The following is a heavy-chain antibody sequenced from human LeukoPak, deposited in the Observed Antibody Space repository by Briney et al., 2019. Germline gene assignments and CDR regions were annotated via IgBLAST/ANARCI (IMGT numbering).Heavy chain of an antibody. CDR1: GFTFSSYS. CDR2: ISSSSSTI. V-gene: IGHV3-48*02. Sequence: GGSLRLSCAASGFTFSSYSMNWVRQAPGKGLEWVSYISSSSSTIYYADSVKGRFTISRDNAKNSLYLQMNSLGDEDTAVYYCARSTKTSARITMIDLDYWGQGTLVTVSS. D-gene: IGHD3-22*01. CDR3: ARSTKTSARITMIDLDY. J-gene: IGHJ4*02.